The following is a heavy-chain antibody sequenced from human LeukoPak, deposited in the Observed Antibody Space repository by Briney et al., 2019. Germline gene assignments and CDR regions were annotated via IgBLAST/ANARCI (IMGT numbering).Heavy chain of an antibody. V-gene: IGHV1-69*04. Sequence: SVKVSCKASGGTFSTYAISWVRQAPGQGLEWMGRIIPILGIANYAQNFQGRVTITADKSTSTAYMELSSLRSEDTAVYYCARGYHGDYNMDVWGQGTTVTVSS. CDR2: IIPILGIA. D-gene: IGHD4-17*01. J-gene: IGHJ6*02. CDR3: ARGYHGDYNMDV. CDR1: GGTFSTYA.